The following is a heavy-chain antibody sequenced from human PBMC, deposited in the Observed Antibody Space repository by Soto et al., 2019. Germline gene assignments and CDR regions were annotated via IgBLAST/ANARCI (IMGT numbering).Heavy chain of an antibody. CDR3: ARDTVALGAMVPYYYYGMDV. D-gene: IGHD5-18*01. V-gene: IGHV6-1*01. CDR2: TYYRSKWYN. CDR1: GDSVSSNSAA. Sequence: SQTLSLTCAISGDSVSSNSAAWNWIRQSPSRGLEWLGRTYYRSKWYNDYAVSVKSRTTINPDTSKNQFSLQLNSVTPEDTAVYYCARDTVALGAMVPYYYYGMDVWGQGTTVTVSS. J-gene: IGHJ6*02.